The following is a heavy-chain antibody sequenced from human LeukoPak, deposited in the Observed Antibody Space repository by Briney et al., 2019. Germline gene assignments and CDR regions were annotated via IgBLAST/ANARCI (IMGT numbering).Heavy chain of an antibody. Sequence: ASVKVSCKASGYTFTSYGISWVRQAPGQGLEWMGWMSAYNSNTNYAQKLQGRVTMTTDTSTSTAYMELRSLRSDDTAVYYCARSTPPAVVPAAPFDYWGQGTLVTVSS. CDR1: GYTFTSYG. J-gene: IGHJ4*02. V-gene: IGHV1-18*01. D-gene: IGHD2-2*01. CDR2: MSAYNSNT. CDR3: ARSTPPAVVPAAPFDY.